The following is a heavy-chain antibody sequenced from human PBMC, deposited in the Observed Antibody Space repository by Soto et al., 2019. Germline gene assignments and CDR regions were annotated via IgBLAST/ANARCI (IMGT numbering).Heavy chain of an antibody. V-gene: IGHV1-3*04. Sequence: GASVKVSCKASGYSFNSYALHWVRQAPGQRLEWMGWINTGNGNTKYSQKFQGRVTITWDTSASTAYMELSSLKSEDTAVYYCARDRLGHYYYYGMDVWGQGTTVTVSS. CDR3: ARDRLGHYYYYGMDV. CDR1: GYSFNSYA. D-gene: IGHD1-26*01. J-gene: IGHJ6*02. CDR2: INTGNGNT.